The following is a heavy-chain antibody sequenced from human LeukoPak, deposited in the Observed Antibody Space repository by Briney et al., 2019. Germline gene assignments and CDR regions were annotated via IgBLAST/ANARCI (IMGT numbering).Heavy chain of an antibody. D-gene: IGHD2-15*01. J-gene: IGHJ3*02. Sequence: SETLSLTCTVSGGSINSYYWRWVRQPPGKGLEWIGYIYYSGSTNYNPSLKSRLTISVDTSNNKFSLKLTSLTAADTAVYYCVRHLSAGRPAFDIWGQGTMVTVSS. CDR3: VRHLSAGRPAFDI. CDR2: IYYSGST. V-gene: IGHV4-59*08. CDR1: GGSINSYY.